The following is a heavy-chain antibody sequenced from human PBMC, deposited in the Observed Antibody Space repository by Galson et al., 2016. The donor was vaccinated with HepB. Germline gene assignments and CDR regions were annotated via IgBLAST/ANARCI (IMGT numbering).Heavy chain of an antibody. CDR3: ARGGHYDSGSFFDY. J-gene: IGHJ4*02. CDR2: ISYDGSNK. CDR1: GFTFSSYA. Sequence: SLRLSCAASGFTFSSYAMHWVRQAPGKGLEWVAVISYDGSNKYYADSVKGRFTISRDNSKNTLYLQMNSLRPEDTAVYYCARGGHYDSGSFFDYWGQGTLVTVSS. V-gene: IGHV3-30-3*01. D-gene: IGHD3-10*01.